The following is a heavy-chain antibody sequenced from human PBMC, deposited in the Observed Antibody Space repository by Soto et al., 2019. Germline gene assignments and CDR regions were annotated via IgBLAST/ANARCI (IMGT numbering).Heavy chain of an antibody. CDR2: IWYDGSNK. CDR1: GFTFSSYG. CDR3: ARDWGELQQLVHYFDY. V-gene: IGHV3-33*01. Sequence: QVQLVESGGGVVQPGRSLRLSCAASGFTFSSYGMHWVRQAPGKGLEWVAVIWYDGSNKYYADSVKGRFTISRDNSKNTLYLQMNSLRAEDTAVYYCARDWGELQQLVHYFDYWGQGTLVTVSS. D-gene: IGHD6-13*01. J-gene: IGHJ4*02.